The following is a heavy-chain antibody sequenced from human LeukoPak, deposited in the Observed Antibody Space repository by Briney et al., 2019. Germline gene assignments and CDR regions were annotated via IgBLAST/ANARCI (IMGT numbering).Heavy chain of an antibody. D-gene: IGHD6-6*01. CDR1: GYTFTGYY. J-gene: IGHJ4*02. V-gene: IGHV1-2*02. CDR2: INPNSGGT. Sequence: ASVKVSCKASGYTFTGYYMHWVRQAPGQGLEWMGWINPNSGGTNYEQKFQGRVTMTRDTSISTAYMELSRLRSDDTAVYYCARPSSSPGPFDYWGQGTLVTVSS. CDR3: ARPSSSPGPFDY.